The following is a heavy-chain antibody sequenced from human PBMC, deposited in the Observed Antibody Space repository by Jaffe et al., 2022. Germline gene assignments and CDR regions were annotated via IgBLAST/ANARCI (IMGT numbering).Heavy chain of an antibody. CDR1: GYSISSGYY. D-gene: IGHD3-10*01. Sequence: QVQLQESGPGLVKPSETLSLTCAVSGYSISSGYYWGWIRQPPGKGLEWIGSIYHSGSTYYNPSLKSRVTISVDTSKNQFSLKLSSVTAADTAVYYCARLAGYYYGSGSYLTKLNWFDPWGQGTLVTVSS. CDR3: ARLAGYYYGSGSYLTKLNWFDP. V-gene: IGHV4-38-2*01. J-gene: IGHJ5*02. CDR2: IYHSGST.